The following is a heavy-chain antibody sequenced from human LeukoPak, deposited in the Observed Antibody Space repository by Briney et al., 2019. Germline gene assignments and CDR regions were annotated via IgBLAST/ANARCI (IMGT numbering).Heavy chain of an antibody. V-gene: IGHV3-21*01. J-gene: IGHJ4*02. CDR3: ASKVVVVPAAGSDY. CDR2: ISSSSSYI. D-gene: IGHD2-2*01. Sequence: GGSLRLSCAASGFTFSSYSMNRVRQAPGKGLEWVSSISSSSSYIYYADSVKGRFTISRDNAKNSLYLQMNSLRAEDTAVYYCASKVVVVPAAGSDYWGQGTLVTVSS. CDR1: GFTFSSYS.